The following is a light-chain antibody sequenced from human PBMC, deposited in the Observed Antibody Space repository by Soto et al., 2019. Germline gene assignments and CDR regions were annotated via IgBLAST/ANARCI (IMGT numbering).Light chain of an antibody. J-gene: IGKJ4*01. CDR3: QQRSNWLLT. V-gene: IGKV3-11*01. CDR1: QSVSSY. CDR2: DKS. Sequence: EIVLTQSPATLSLSPWERATLSCRASQSVSSYLAWYQQKPGQAPRLLIYDKSNRATGIPARFSGSGSGTDFTLTISSLEPEDFAVYYCQQRSNWLLTFGGGTKVEIK.